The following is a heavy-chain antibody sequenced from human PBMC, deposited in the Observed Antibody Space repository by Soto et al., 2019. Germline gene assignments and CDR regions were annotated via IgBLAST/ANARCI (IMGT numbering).Heavy chain of an antibody. CDR2: ISYDGSNK. D-gene: IGHD1-26*01. CDR3: AKDVAQKGELPY. V-gene: IGHV3-30*18. CDR1: GFTFSSYG. J-gene: IGHJ4*02. Sequence: QVQLVESGGGVVQPGRSLRLSCAASGFTFSSYGMHWVRQAPGKGLEWVAVISYDGSNKYYADSVKGRFTISRDNSKNTLYLQLNSLRSEETAVYYGAKDVAQKGELPYWGQGTPVTV.